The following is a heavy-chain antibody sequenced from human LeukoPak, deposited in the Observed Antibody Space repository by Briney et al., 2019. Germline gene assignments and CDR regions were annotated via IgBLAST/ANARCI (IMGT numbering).Heavy chain of an antibody. Sequence: GGSLRLSCAASGFTFSSYRMNWVRQAPGKGLEWVSSISSISYIYYADSVKGRFTISSDNAKKSLYLQMNSLRAEDTAVYYCARAMADYVWGSYRYGPFDYWGQGTLVTVSS. V-gene: IGHV3-21*01. CDR1: GFTFSSYR. J-gene: IGHJ4*02. CDR3: ARAMADYVWGSYRYGPFDY. CDR2: ISSISYI. D-gene: IGHD3-16*02.